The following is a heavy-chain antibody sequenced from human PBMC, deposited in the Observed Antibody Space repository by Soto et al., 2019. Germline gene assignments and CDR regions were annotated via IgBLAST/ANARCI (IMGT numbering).Heavy chain of an antibody. CDR2: FDPEDGET. V-gene: IGHV1-24*01. J-gene: IGHJ4*02. D-gene: IGHD3-10*01. CDR3: ATLQWSFGELLFYYFDY. CDR1: GYTLTELS. Sequence: EASVKVSCKVSGYTLTELSMHWVRQAPGKGLEWMGGFDPEDGETIYAQKFQGRVTMTEDTSTDTAHMELSSLISEDTAVYYCATLQWSFGELLFYYFDYWAQGTLVTVSS.